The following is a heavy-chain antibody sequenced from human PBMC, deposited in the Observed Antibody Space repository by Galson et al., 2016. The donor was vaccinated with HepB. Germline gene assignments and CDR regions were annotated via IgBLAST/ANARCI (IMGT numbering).Heavy chain of an antibody. D-gene: IGHD6-19*01. J-gene: IGHJ3*02. CDR2: IGSGGFQ. V-gene: IGHV3-23*01. Sequence: SLRLSCAASGFVFNNYPMTWVRQAPGKGLEWVSTIGSGGFQHYADSVRGRFTVSRDNSRNTLYLQMDSLTADDTALYFCAREGYSSGHCGAVDIWGRGPVVAVSS. CDR3: AREGYSSGHCGAVDI. CDR1: GFVFNNYP.